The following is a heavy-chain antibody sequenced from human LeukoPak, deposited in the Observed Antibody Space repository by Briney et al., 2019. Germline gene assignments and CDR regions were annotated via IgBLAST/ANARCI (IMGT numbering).Heavy chain of an antibody. J-gene: IGHJ4*02. CDR1: GGSISSSSYY. Sequence: PSETLSLTCSVSGGSISSSSYYWGWIRQPPGKGLEWIASISYSGNTYYNPSLKSRVTISVDTSKNQFSLKVTSVTAADTAVYYCARDLAWVYGSGSYSDYWGQGTLVTVSS. D-gene: IGHD3-10*01. V-gene: IGHV4-39*02. CDR3: ARDLAWVYGSGSYSDY. CDR2: ISYSGNT.